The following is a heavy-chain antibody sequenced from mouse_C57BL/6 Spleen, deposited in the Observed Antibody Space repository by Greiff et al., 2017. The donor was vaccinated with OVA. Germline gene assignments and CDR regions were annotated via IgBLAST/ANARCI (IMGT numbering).Heavy chain of an antibody. Sequence: QVQLQQPGTELVKPGASVKLSCKASGYTFTSYWMHWVKQRPGQGLEWIGNINPSNGGTNYNEKFKSKATLTVDKSTSTAYMQHSSLTSEDSAVYYCARTLTTVVRGYFDYWGQGTTLTVSS. CDR1: GYTFTSYW. D-gene: IGHD1-1*01. V-gene: IGHV1-53*01. J-gene: IGHJ2*01. CDR3: ARTLTTVVRGYFDY. CDR2: INPSNGGT.